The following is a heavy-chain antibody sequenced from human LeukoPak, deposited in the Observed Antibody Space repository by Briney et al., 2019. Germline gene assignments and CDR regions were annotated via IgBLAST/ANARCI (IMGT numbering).Heavy chain of an antibody. CDR3: AREDARGYDYGGNY. Sequence: SVKVSCKASGGTFSSYAISWVRQAPGQGLEWMGRIIPILGIANYAQKFQGRVTITADKSTSTAYMELSSLRSEDTAVYYCAREDARGYDYGGNYWGQGTLVTVSS. CDR2: IIPILGIA. CDR1: GGTFSSYA. D-gene: IGHD5-12*01. V-gene: IGHV1-69*04. J-gene: IGHJ4*02.